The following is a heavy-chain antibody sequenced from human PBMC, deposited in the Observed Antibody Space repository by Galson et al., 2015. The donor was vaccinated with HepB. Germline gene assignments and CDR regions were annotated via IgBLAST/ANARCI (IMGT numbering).Heavy chain of an antibody. CDR1: GFTFSSYA. CDR3: VKDGEGNYYDSSAMRGAFDI. D-gene: IGHD3-22*01. Sequence: SLRLSCAASGFTFSSYAMHWVRQAPGKGLEYVSAISSNGGSTYYADSVKGRFTISRDNSKNTLYLQMSSLRAEDTAVYYCVKDGEGNYYDSSAMRGAFDIWGQGTMVTVSS. V-gene: IGHV3-64D*06. CDR2: ISSNGGST. J-gene: IGHJ3*02.